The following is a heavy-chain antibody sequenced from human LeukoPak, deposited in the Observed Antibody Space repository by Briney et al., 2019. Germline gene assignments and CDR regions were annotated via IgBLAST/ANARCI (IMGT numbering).Heavy chain of an antibody. CDR2: IRYDGSNK. CDR3: ARAAYSSTWYSRYFDL. J-gene: IGHJ2*01. V-gene: IGHV3-30*02. D-gene: IGHD6-13*01. CDR1: GFTFSSYG. Sequence: PGGSLRLSCAASGFTFSSYGMHWVRQAPGKGLEWVAFIRYDGSNKYYADSVKGRFTISRENAKNSLYLQMNSLRAGDTAVYYCARAAYSSTWYSRYFDLWGRGTLVTVSS.